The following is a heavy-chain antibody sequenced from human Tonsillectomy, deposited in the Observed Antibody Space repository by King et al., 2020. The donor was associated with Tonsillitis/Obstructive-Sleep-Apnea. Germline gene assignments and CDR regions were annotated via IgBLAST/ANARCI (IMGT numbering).Heavy chain of an antibody. CDR1: GGSFSGYY. CDR2: INHSGST. V-gene: IGHV4-34*01. CDR3: ARGRGYSYGFGY. Sequence: VQLPQWGAGLLKPSETLSLTCAVYGGSFSGYYWSWIRQPPGKGLEWIGEINHSGSTNYNPSLKSRVTISVDTSKNQFSLKLSSVTAADTAVYYCARGRGYSYGFGYWGQGTLVTVSS. D-gene: IGHD5-18*01. J-gene: IGHJ4*02.